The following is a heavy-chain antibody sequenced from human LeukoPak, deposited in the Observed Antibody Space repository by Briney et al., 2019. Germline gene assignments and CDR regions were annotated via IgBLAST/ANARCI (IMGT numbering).Heavy chain of an antibody. CDR1: GFTFSTYW. CDR3: ARDLDWILFDY. CDR2: IRPEGTTT. Sequence: GGSLRLSCAASGFTFSTYWMHWVRQAPGKGLVWVSRIRPEGTTTAYADSVKGRFTISRDNAKNTLFLQMNSLSTEDTAVYYCARDLDWILFDYWGQGTLVTVSS. V-gene: IGHV3-74*03. D-gene: IGHD3-9*01. J-gene: IGHJ4*02.